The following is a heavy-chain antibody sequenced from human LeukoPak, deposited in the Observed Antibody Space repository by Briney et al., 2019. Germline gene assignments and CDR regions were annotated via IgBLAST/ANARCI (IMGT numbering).Heavy chain of an antibody. CDR3: AKLVAVGTEDFDS. CDR2: INPSGGAT. CDR1: GYTFTSYY. Sequence: GASVKVSCKASGYTFTSYYIHWVRQAPGQGLEWMGIINPSGGATSYAQKFQGRVTMTRDTSTSTLYMELSSLRSEDTAVYYCAKLVAVGTEDFDSWGQGTLVTVS. D-gene: IGHD6-13*01. V-gene: IGHV1-46*01. J-gene: IGHJ4*02.